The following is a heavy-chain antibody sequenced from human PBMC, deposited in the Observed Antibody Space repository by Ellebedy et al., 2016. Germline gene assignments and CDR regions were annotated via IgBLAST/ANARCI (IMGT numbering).Heavy chain of an antibody. D-gene: IGHD3-22*01. CDR3: ARGLYFDSSGYHYWFDA. CDR1: GGSVMNAGAY. Sequence: SETLSLXXSVSGGSVMNAGAYWSWIRQPPEGGLQWIGYVYRNGGTKYNPSLKSRVTMSVDTSKNKFSLRLNSFTAADTAVYYCARGLYFDSSGYHYWFDAWGQGTLVTASS. J-gene: IGHJ5*02. V-gene: IGHV4-61*08. CDR2: VYRNGGT.